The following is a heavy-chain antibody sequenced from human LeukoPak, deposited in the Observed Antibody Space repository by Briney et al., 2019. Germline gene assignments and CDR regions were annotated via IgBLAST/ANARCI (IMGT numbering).Heavy chain of an antibody. D-gene: IGHD2-15*01. CDR1: GGSFSDYS. CDR3: ARHGVATWFDP. Sequence: SETLSLTCAVYGGSFSDYSWSWLRQPPGKGLEWIWEINHSGSTNYNPSLKSRVIMSVDTSKNQFSVKLRSVTAADTAVYYCARHGVATWFDPWGQGTLVTVSS. V-gene: IGHV4-34*01. J-gene: IGHJ5*02. CDR2: INHSGST.